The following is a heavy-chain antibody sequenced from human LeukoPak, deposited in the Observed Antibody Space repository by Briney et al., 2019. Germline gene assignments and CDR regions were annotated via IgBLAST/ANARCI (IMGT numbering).Heavy chain of an antibody. CDR1: GFTFSSYA. CDR2: ISYDGSNK. V-gene: IGHV3-30*04. Sequence: PGRSLRLSCAASGFTFSSYAMHWVRQAPGKGLEWVAVISYDGSNKYYADSVKGRFTISRDNSKNTLYLQMNSLRAEDTAVYYCARDHEPFGELLSPFDYWGQGTLVTVSS. D-gene: IGHD3-10*01. CDR3: ARDHEPFGELLSPFDY. J-gene: IGHJ4*02.